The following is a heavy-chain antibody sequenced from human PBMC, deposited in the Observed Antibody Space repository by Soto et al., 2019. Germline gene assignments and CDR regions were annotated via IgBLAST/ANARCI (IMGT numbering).Heavy chain of an antibody. CDR1: GGTFSSYA. D-gene: IGHD3-9*01. V-gene: IGHV1-69*13. CDR3: ARESIRYFDWLPMPPTHYYYYGMDV. J-gene: IGHJ6*02. CDR2: IIPIFGTA. Sequence: SVKVSCKASGGTFSSYAISSVRQAPGQGLEWMGGIIPIFGTANYAQKFQGRVTITADESTSTAYMELSSLRSEDTAVYYCARESIRYFDWLPMPPTHYYYYGMDVWGQGTTVTVSS.